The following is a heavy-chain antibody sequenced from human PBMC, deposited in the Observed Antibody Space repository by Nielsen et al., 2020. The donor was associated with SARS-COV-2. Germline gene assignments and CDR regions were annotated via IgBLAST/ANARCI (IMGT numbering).Heavy chain of an antibody. J-gene: IGHJ4*02. Sequence: GESLKISCAASGFTFSSYWMSWVRQAPGKGLEWVSVIYSGGSSTYYADSVKGRFTISRDNSKNTLYLQMNSLRAEDTAVHYCAKVAIYGVIDYWGQGTLVTVSS. V-gene: IGHV3-23*03. D-gene: IGHD4-17*01. CDR3: AKVAIYGVIDY. CDR2: IYSGGSST. CDR1: GFTFSSYW.